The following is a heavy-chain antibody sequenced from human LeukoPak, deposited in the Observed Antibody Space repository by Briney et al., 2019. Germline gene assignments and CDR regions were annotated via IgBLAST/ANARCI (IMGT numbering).Heavy chain of an antibody. Sequence: SGPTLVKPTQTLTLTCTFSGFSLSTNGVGVGWICQPPGKALEWLALFYWNDDKRYSPSLKNRLTITKDTSKNQVVLTMTNMDPVDTATYYCAHRLVQPGFDYWGQGTLVTVSS. V-gene: IGHV2-5*01. CDR3: AHRLVQPGFDY. CDR2: FYWNDDK. D-gene: IGHD1-14*01. J-gene: IGHJ4*02. CDR1: GFSLSTNGVG.